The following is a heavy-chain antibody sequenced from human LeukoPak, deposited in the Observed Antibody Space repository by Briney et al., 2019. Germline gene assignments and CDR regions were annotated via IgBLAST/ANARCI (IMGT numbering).Heavy chain of an antibody. V-gene: IGHV5-51*01. J-gene: IGHJ6*02. CDR3: ARQLAYCGGDCYQRPHYYYGMDV. CDR1: GYSFTSYW. D-gene: IGHD2-21*02. Sequence: GESLKISCKGSGYSFTSYWIGWVRQLPGKGLEWMGIFYPGDSDTRYCPSFQGQVTISADKSISTAYLQWSSLKASDTAMYYCARQLAYCGGDCYQRPHYYYGMDVWGQGTTVTVSS. CDR2: FYPGDSDT.